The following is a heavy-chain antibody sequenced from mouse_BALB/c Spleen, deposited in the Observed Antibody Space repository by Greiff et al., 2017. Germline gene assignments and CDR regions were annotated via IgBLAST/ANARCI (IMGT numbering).Heavy chain of an antibody. J-gene: IGHJ3*01. V-gene: IGHV6-6*02. CDR3: TREAFAY. CDR2: IRLKSNNYAT. CDR1: GFTFSNYW. Sequence: DVKLQESGGGLVQPGGSMKLSCVASGFTFSNYWMNWVRQSPEKGLEWVAEIRLKSNNYATHYAESVKGRFTISRDDSKSSVYLQMNNLRAEDTGIYYCTREAFAYWGQGTLVTVSA.